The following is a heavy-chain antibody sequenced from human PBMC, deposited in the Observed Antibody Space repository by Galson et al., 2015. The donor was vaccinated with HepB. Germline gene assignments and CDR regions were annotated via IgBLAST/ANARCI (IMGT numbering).Heavy chain of an antibody. Sequence: SVKVSCKASGGTFSTYAISWVRQAPGQGLEWMGGIIPIFGTANYAQKFQGRVTITAAESTSTAYMELSSPRSEDTAVYYCAREAHYYDSSGYYAWGQGTLVTVSS. CDR2: IIPIFGTA. J-gene: IGHJ5*02. CDR1: GGTFSTYA. D-gene: IGHD3-22*01. V-gene: IGHV1-69*13. CDR3: AREAHYYDSSGYYA.